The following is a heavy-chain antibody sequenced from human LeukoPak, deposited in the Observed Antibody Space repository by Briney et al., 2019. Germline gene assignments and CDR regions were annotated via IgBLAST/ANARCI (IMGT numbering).Heavy chain of an antibody. V-gene: IGHV4-34*01. CDR3: ARGRMGPDY. CDR2: INHSGST. Sequence: SETLSLTCAVYGGSFSGYYWSWIRQPPGKGLEWIGEINHSGSTNYNQSLKRRATISVDTSKNQSPLQLSSVTAAHTAVYYCARGRMGPDYWGHGTLVTVSS. CDR1: GGSFSGYY. D-gene: IGHD3-16*01. J-gene: IGHJ4*01.